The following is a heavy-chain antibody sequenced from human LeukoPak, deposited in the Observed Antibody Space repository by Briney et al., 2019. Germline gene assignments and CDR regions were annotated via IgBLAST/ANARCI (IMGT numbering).Heavy chain of an antibody. Sequence: PGRSLRLSCAASGFTFDDYAMHWVRQAPGKGLEWVSGISWNSGSIGYADSVKGRFTISRDNAKNSLYLQMNSLRAEDMALYYCAKVGGSSWSDAFDIWGQGTMVTVSS. CDR3: AKVGGSSWSDAFDI. CDR1: GFTFDDYA. V-gene: IGHV3-9*03. CDR2: ISWNSGSI. D-gene: IGHD6-13*01. J-gene: IGHJ3*02.